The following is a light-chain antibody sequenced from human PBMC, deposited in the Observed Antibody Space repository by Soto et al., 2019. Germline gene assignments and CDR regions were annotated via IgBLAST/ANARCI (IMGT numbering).Light chain of an antibody. CDR3: QQSKSTPPT. J-gene: IGKJ5*01. CDR1: ERIYTF. Sequence: DIQMTQSPSYLSASVGDRVTITCRANERIYTFLNWYQQKPGQAPKLLIYTASTLQSGVPSRFSGSGSGTDFTLTISSLQPEDSAIYYCQQSKSTPPTFGQGNDWRL. V-gene: IGKV1-39*01. CDR2: TAS.